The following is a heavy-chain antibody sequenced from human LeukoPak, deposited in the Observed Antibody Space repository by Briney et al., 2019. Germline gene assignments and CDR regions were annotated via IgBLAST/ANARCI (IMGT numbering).Heavy chain of an antibody. CDR1: GFTFSNFW. V-gene: IGHV3-7*03. Sequence: PGGSLRLSCTASGFTFSNFWMGWVRQAPGKGLEWVANIKQDETEKFYLGSVKGRFTISRDNSKNTLYLQMNSLRAEDTAVYHCANPGGDYDRSGHEYVDPWGQGALVTVSS. CDR3: ANPGGDYDRSGHEYVDP. J-gene: IGHJ5*02. CDR2: IKQDETEK. D-gene: IGHD3-22*01.